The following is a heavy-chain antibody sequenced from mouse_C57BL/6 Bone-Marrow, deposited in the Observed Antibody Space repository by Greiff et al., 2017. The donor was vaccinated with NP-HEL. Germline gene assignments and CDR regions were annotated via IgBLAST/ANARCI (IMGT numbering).Heavy chain of an antibody. CDR3: ARGGRGAY. CDR2: IYPRSGNT. Sequence: QVQLNQSGAELARPGASVKLSCKASGYTFTSYGISWVRQRTGQGLEWIGEIYPRSGNTYYNEKFKGKATLTADKSSSTAYMELRSLTSEDSAVYFCARGGRGAYGGQGTLVTVSA. J-gene: IGHJ3*01. D-gene: IGHD3-3*01. V-gene: IGHV1-81*01. CDR1: GYTFTSYG.